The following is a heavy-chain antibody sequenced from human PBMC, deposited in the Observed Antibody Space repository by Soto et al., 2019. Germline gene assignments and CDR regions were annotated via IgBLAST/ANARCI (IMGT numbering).Heavy chain of an antibody. Sequence: GGSLRLSCSASGFTFNTYAMSWVRQAPGRRLEWVSTISASGGRTYYADSVKGRFTVSRDNSQNTLRLDMDSLRAEDTALYYCAKDHLPVGDYYYGVDVWGQGTTVTVSS. D-gene: IGHD1-26*01. J-gene: IGHJ6*02. V-gene: IGHV3-23*01. CDR1: GFTFNTYA. CDR3: AKDHLPVGDYYYGVDV. CDR2: ISASGGRT.